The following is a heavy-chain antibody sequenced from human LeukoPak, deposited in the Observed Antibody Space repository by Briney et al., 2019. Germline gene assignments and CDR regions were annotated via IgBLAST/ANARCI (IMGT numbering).Heavy chain of an antibody. J-gene: IGHJ5*02. D-gene: IGHD3-10*01. V-gene: IGHV4-39*07. Sequence: PSETLSLTCTVSGGSISSSSYYWGWIRQPPGKGLEWIGSIYYSGSTYYNPSLKSRVTISVDTSKNQFSLKLSSVTAADTAVYYCAREVRGVIKPWGQGTLVTVSS. CDR3: AREVRGVIKP. CDR2: IYYSGST. CDR1: GGSISSSSYY.